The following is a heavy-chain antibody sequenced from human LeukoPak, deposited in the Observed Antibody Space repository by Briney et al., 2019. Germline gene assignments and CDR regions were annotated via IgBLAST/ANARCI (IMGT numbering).Heavy chain of an antibody. J-gene: IGHJ4*02. D-gene: IGHD4-23*01. CDR2: INPNSGGT. V-gene: IGHV1-2*04. CDR3: VGEDYGGYRFDY. CDR1: GYTFTGYY. Sequence: ASGKVSCKASGYTFTGYYMHCVRQAPGQGLEWMGWINPNSGGTNYAQKFQGWVTMTRDTSISTAYMELSRLRSDDTAVYYCVGEDYGGYRFDYWGQGTLVTVSS.